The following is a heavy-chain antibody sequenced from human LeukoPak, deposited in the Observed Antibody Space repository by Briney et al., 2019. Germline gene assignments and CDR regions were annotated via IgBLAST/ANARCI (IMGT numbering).Heavy chain of an antibody. CDR1: GGSIGTYS. D-gene: IGHD3-22*01. Sequence: SETLSLTCTVSGGSIGTYSWNWIRQPPGKGLEWIGYIYYSGTTNYNPSLKSRVTISVDTSKNQFSLKLSSVTAADTAVYYCARGQRITMIVVVITTFFDYWGQGTLVTVSS. CDR3: ARGQRITMIVVVITTFFDY. CDR2: IYYSGTT. J-gene: IGHJ4*02. V-gene: IGHV4-59*12.